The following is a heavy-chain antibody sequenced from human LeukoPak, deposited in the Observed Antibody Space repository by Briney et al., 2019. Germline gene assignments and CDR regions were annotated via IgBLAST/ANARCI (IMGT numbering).Heavy chain of an antibody. CDR3: AKPGDGAGSYSASYYYHSMDV. D-gene: IGHD3-10*01. J-gene: IGHJ6*02. V-gene: IGHV3-23*01. Sequence: GESLRLSCAASGFTFSSYAMSWVRQAPGKGLDWVSAISGSGGSTYYADSVKGRFTISRDNSKNTLYLQMNSLRAEDTAVYYCAKPGDGAGSYSASYYYHSMDVWGQGTTVTVSS. CDR1: GFTFSSYA. CDR2: ISGSGGST.